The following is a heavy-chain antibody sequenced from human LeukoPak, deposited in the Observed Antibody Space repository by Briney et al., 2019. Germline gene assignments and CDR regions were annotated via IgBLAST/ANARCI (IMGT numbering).Heavy chain of an antibody. Sequence: ASVKVSCKASGYTFTVYFMHWVRQAPGQGLEWMGWINPNSGGTNYAQKFQGRVTMTRDTSISTAYMELSRLRSDDTAVYYCARELNYDSSGYYFDYWGQGALVTVSS. CDR1: GYTFTVYF. CDR2: INPNSGGT. D-gene: IGHD3-22*01. CDR3: ARELNYDSSGYYFDY. V-gene: IGHV1-2*02. J-gene: IGHJ4*02.